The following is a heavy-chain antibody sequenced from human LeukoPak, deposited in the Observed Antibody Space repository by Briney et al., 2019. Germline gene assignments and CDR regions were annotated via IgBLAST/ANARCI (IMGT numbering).Heavy chain of an antibody. CDR2: INHSGST. D-gene: IGHD1-26*01. Sequence: SETLSLTCAVYGGSFSGYYWSWIRQPPGKGLEWIGEINHSGSTNYNPSLKSRVTISVDTSKNQFSLKLSSVTAADTAVYYCARDSGSYYGYWGQGTLVTVSS. V-gene: IGHV4-34*01. J-gene: IGHJ4*02. CDR1: GGSFSGYY. CDR3: ARDSGSYYGY.